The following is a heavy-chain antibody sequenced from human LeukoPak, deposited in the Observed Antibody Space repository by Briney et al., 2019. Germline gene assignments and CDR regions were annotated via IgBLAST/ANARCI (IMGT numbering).Heavy chain of an antibody. CDR3: ARAFGYYGSGSFFDY. CDR2: INWNGGST. CDR1: GFTFDDYG. Sequence: GGSLRLSCAASGFTFDDYGISWVRQAPGKGLEWVSGINWNGGSTGYADSVKGRFTISRDNAKNSLYLQMNSLRAEDTALYYCARAFGYYGSGSFFDYWGQGTLVTVSS. J-gene: IGHJ4*02. V-gene: IGHV3-20*04. D-gene: IGHD3-10*01.